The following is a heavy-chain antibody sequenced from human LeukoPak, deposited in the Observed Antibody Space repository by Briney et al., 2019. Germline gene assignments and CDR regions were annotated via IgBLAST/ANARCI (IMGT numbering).Heavy chain of an antibody. CDR2: MNQDGSEK. D-gene: IGHD3-16*01. Sequence: GGSLRLSCAASGFTFSETWMSWVRQAPGKGLEGVANMNQDGSEKDYVDSVKGRFTISRDNARESLYLQMSSLRAEDTAVYYCATYTHWVAGDVWGHGTTVTVSS. CDR3: ATYTHWVAGDV. V-gene: IGHV3-7*01. J-gene: IGHJ6*02. CDR1: GFTFSETW.